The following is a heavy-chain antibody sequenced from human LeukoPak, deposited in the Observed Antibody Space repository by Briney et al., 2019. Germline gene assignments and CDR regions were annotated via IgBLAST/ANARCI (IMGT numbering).Heavy chain of an antibody. CDR2: ISHSGST. CDR3: ASPGFGFY. V-gene: IGHV4-34*01. CDR1: GGSISSYY. Sequence: SETLSLTCTVSGGSISSYYWSWIRQPPGKGLEWIGEISHSGSTNYNPSLKSRVTISVDTSKNQFSLKLSSVTAADTAVYYCASPGFGFYWGQGTLVTVSS. D-gene: IGHD3-10*01. J-gene: IGHJ4*02.